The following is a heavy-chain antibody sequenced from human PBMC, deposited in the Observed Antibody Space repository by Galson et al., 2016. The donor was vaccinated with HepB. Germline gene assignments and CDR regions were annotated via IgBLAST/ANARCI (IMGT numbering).Heavy chain of an antibody. CDR3: ARGGYSYDTQGGYYDYYGMDV. Sequence: SLRLSCAASGFTFSNYGVHWVRQAPGKGLEWVTLIWYDGTNKYYADSVKGRFTISRDNSKNTLYLQMNSLRAEDTAVYYCARGGYSYDTQGGYYDYYGMDVWGQGTTFTVSS. V-gene: IGHV3-33*01. CDR1: GFTFSNYG. CDR2: IWYDGTNK. J-gene: IGHJ6*02. D-gene: IGHD5-18*01.